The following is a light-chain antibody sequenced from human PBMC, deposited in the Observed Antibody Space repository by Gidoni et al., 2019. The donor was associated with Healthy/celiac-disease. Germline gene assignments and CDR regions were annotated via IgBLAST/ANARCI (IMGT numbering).Light chain of an antibody. CDR2: GNS. CDR3: QSYDSSPSYV. V-gene: IGLV1-40*01. CDR1: SSNSGAGYD. Sequence: QSVPTPPPSVSGAPGQRVTISCTGSSSNSGAGYDVHWYQQLPGTAPKLLIYGNSNRPSGVPDRFSGSKSGTSASLAITGLQAEDEADYYCQSYDSSPSYVFGTGTKVTVL. J-gene: IGLJ1*01.